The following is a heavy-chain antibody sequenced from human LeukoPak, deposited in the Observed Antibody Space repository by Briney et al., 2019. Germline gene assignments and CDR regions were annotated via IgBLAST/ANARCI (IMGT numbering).Heavy chain of an antibody. Sequence: ASVKVSCKASGFTFSSSAMQWVRQAPGQGLEWMGIINPSGGSTSYAQKFQGRVTMTRDTSTSTVYMELSSLRSEDTAVYYCARGGSGFDYWGQGTLVTVSS. J-gene: IGHJ4*02. CDR3: ARGGSGFDY. CDR1: GFTFSSSA. CDR2: INPSGGST. V-gene: IGHV1-46*01. D-gene: IGHD1-14*01.